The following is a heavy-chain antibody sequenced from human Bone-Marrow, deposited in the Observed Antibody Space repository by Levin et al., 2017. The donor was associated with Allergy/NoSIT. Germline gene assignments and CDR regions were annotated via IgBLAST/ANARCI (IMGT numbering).Heavy chain of an antibody. J-gene: IGHJ4*02. CDR3: AKGLTYYYDSDGYYYGD. CDR2: LSGSDGSGSA. CDR1: GFTLSNYA. D-gene: IGHD3-22*01. Sequence: QAGGSLRLSCAASGFTLSNYAMNWVRQAPGKGLEWVSGLSGSDGSGSAYYAGSVRGRFTISRDKSKNTLYLQMNSLTAEDTAVYYCAKGLTYYYDSDGYYYGDWGQGSPVTVSS. V-gene: IGHV3-23*01.